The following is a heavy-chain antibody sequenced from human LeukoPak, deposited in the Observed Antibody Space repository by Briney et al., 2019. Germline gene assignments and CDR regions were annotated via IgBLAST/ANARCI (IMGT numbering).Heavy chain of an antibody. Sequence: SETLSPTCTVSGGSISSSSYYWGWIRQPPGKGLEWIGSIYYSGSTYYNPSLKSRVTISVDTSKNQFSLKLSSVTAADTAVYYCARGHSYGYFIFDYWGQGTLVTVSS. J-gene: IGHJ4*02. CDR3: ARGHSYGYFIFDY. D-gene: IGHD5-18*01. CDR1: GGSISSSSYY. V-gene: IGHV4-39*01. CDR2: IYYSGST.